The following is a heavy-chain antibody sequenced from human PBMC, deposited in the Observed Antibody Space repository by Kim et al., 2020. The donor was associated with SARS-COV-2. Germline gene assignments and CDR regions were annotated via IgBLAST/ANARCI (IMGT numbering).Heavy chain of an antibody. Sequence: GGSLRLSCAASGLTFSSYGMHWVRQAPGKGREWVGFTIYDGTNENYIDSAQGRSTISRDNSMTPLHLQMNSLRPEDPAVYYCAQGRYDYGPDKYSIYYSGEGTSVTLPA. J-gene: IGHJ4*02. CDR1: GLTFSSYG. V-gene: IGHV3-30*02. CDR2: TIYDGTNE. D-gene: IGHD5-18*01. CDR3: AQGRYDYGPDKYSIYY.